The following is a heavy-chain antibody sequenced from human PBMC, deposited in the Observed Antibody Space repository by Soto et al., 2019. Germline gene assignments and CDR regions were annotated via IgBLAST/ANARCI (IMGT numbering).Heavy chain of an antibody. J-gene: IGHJ4*02. CDR1: GGTFSSYA. V-gene: IGHV1-69*13. D-gene: IGHD4-17*01. CDR2: IIPIFGTA. CDR3: ARVPTVVRLDFDY. Sequence: GPSVKVSCKASGGTFSSYAIIWVRQAPGQGLEWMGGIIPIFGTANYAQKFQGRVTITADESTSTAYMELSSLRSEDTAVYYCARVPTVVRLDFDYWGQGTLVTVSS.